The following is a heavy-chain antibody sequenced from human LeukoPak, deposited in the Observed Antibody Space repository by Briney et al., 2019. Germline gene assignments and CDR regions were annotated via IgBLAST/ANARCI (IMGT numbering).Heavy chain of an antibody. CDR2: ISYDGSNK. CDR1: GFTFSSYA. CDR3: ARVRWLPKYGMDV. J-gene: IGHJ6*02. V-gene: IGHV3-30-3*01. D-gene: IGHD3-22*01. Sequence: GGSLRLSCAASGFTFSSYAMHWVRQAPGKGLEWVAVISYDGSNKYYADSVKGRFTISRDNSKNTLYLQMNSLRAEDTAVYYCARVRWLPKYGMDVWGQGTTVTVSS.